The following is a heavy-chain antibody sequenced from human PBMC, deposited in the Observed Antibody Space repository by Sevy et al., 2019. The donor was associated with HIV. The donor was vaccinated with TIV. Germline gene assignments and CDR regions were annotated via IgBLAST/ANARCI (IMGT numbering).Heavy chain of an antibody. CDR2: ISYDGSNK. V-gene: IGHV3-30*04. CDR3: ARFPPQRAFDI. J-gene: IGHJ3*02. CDR1: GFTFSSYA. Sequence: GGSLRLSCAASGFTFSSYAMHWVRQAPGKGLEWVAVISYDGSNKYYADSVKGRFTISRDNSKSTLYLQMNSLRVDDSAVYFCARFPPQRAFDIWGQGTTVTVSS.